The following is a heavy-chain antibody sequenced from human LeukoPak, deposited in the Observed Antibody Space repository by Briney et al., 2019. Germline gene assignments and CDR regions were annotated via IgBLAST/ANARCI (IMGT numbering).Heavy chain of an antibody. D-gene: IGHD2-21*02. J-gene: IGHJ4*02. CDR2: ISYDGSNK. V-gene: IGHV3-30*18. CDR1: GFTFSSYG. CDR3: AKGPYCGGDCNFPDY. Sequence: PGRSLRLSCAASGFTFSSYGMHWVRQAPGKGLEWVAVISYDGSNKYYADSVKGRFTISRDNSKNTLYLQMNSLRAEDTAVYYCAKGPYCGGDCNFPDYWGQGTLVTVSS.